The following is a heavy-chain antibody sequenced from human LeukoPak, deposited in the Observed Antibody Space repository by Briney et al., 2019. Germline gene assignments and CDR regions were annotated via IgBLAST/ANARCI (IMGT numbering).Heavy chain of an antibody. CDR1: GGSISSGGCS. D-gene: IGHD2-15*01. CDR2: IYYSGST. CDR3: ARYCGGGNCNVY. J-gene: IGHJ4*02. V-gene: IGHV4-31*03. Sequence: PSQTLSLTCTVSGGSISSGGCSGSWIRQHPGKGLEWIGYIYYSGSTYYNPSLKSRVTISVDTSKNQFSLKLSSVTAADTAVYYRARYCGGGNCNVYWGQGTLVTVSS.